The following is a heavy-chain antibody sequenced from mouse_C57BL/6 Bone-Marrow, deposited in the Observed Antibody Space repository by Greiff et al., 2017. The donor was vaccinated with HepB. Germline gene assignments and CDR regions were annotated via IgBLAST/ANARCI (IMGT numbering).Heavy chain of an antibody. CDR2: INYDGSST. CDR3: ARHDYDRAY. Sequence: EVQLMESEGGLVQPGSSMKLSCTASGFTFSDYYMAWVRQVPEKGLEWVANINYDGSSTYYLDSLKSRFIISRDNAKNILYLQMSSLKSEDTATYYCARHDYDRAYWGQGTLVTVSA. CDR1: GFTFSDYY. J-gene: IGHJ3*01. D-gene: IGHD2-4*01. V-gene: IGHV5-16*01.